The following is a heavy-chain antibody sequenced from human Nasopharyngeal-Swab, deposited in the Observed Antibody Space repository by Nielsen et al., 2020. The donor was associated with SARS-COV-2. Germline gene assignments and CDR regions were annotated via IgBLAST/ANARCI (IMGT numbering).Heavy chain of an antibody. J-gene: IGHJ2*01. CDR3: ARGVWANWYFDL. D-gene: IGHD7-27*01. V-gene: IGHV4-59*08. CDR2: IYYSGST. CDR1: GGSISSYY. Sequence: GSLRLSCTVSGGSISSYYWSWIRQPPGKGLEWIGYIYYSGSTNYNPSLKSRVTISVDTSKNQFSLKLSSVTAADTAVYYCARGVWANWYFDLWGRGTLVTVSS.